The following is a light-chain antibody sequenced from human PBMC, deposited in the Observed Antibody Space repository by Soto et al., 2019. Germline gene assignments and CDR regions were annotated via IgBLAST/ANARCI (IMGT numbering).Light chain of an antibody. Sequence: QSALTQTPSVSGAPGQTITISCTGTDSNIGAGYDVHWYQHLLGRAPKLLIFGNTHRPSGVPDRFSGSKSGTSASLAITGLQPEDEADYYCQSFDNSLSGFYVFGSGTKVTVL. CDR3: QSFDNSLSGFYV. CDR1: DSNIGAGYD. J-gene: IGLJ1*01. CDR2: GNT. V-gene: IGLV1-40*01.